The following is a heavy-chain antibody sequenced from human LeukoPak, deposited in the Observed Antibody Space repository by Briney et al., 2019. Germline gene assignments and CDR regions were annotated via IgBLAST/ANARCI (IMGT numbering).Heavy chain of an antibody. CDR3: ARVSADSSDGEGPRFDY. D-gene: IGHD3-22*01. CDR1: GFTFSSYW. V-gene: IGHV3-7*01. CDR2: IKQDGSEK. J-gene: IGHJ4*02. Sequence: PGGSLRLSCAASGFTFSSYWMSWVRQAPGKGLEWVAKIKQDGSEKYYVDSVKGRFTISRDNAKNSLYLQMKSLRAEDTAVFYCARVSADSSDGEGPRFDYWGQGTLVTVSS.